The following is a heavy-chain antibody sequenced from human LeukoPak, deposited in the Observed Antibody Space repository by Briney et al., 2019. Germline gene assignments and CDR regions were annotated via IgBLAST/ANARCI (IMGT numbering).Heavy chain of an antibody. Sequence: PGGSLRLSCAASGFTFSDYYMSWIRQAPGKGLEWVSYISSSGSTIYYADSVKGRFTISRDNAKNSLYLQMNSLRAEDTAVYYCARTYYYDSSGYYLSYYYGMDVWGQGTTVTVSS. V-gene: IGHV3-11*04. CDR2: ISSSGSTI. D-gene: IGHD3-22*01. CDR3: ARTYYYDSSGYYLSYYYGMDV. CDR1: GFTFSDYY. J-gene: IGHJ6*02.